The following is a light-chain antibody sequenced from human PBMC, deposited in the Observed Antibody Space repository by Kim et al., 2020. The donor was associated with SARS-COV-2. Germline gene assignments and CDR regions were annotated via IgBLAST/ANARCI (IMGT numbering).Light chain of an antibody. J-gene: IGLJ3*02. CDR1: NIGSKS. V-gene: IGLV3-21*04. CDR3: QVWDSSSDHRV. Sequence: GKTARITCGGNNIGSKSVHWYQQKPGQAPVLVIYYDSDRPSGIPERLSGSNSGNTATLTISRVEAGDEADYYCQVWDSSSDHRVFGGGTQLTVL. CDR2: YDS.